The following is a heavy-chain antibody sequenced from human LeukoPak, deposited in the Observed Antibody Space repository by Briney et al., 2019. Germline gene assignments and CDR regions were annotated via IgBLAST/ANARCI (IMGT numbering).Heavy chain of an antibody. J-gene: IGHJ3*02. CDR3: ARDRRFLEWLHDAFDI. CDR1: GYTFTGYY. D-gene: IGHD3-3*01. V-gene: IGHV1-2*02. Sequence: ASVKVSCKASGYTFTGYYMHWVRQAPGQGLEWMGWINPNSGGTNYAQKFQGRVTMTRDTSISTAYMELSRLRSDDTAVYYCARDRRFLEWLHDAFDIWGQGTMVTVSS. CDR2: INPNSGGT.